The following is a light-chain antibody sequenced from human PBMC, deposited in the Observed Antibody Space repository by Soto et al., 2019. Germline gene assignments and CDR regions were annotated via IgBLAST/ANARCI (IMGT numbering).Light chain of an antibody. V-gene: IGKV4-1*01. J-gene: IGKJ5*01. CDR1: QSVVYGSNNNNY. CDR2: WAS. CDR3: QQYVATPIT. Sequence: DIVLTQSPDSLAVPLGERAAINCKSSQSVVYGSNNNNYLAWYQQKPGQPPKLLIYWASIRESEVPDRFTGSGSGTDFTLTISSLQAEDVAVYYCQQYVATPITFGQGTRLEI.